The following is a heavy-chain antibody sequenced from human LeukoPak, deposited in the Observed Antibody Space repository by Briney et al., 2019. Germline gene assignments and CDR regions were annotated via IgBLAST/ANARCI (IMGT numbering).Heavy chain of an antibody. CDR3: ARDSGTYSGYYYYYMDV. Sequence: GGSLRLSCAASGFTFSGHWMSWVRQAPGKGLEWVANINQGGSDKYYVDSVKGRFTISRDNAKNSGYLQMDSLRVEDTALYYCARDSGTYSGYYYYYMDVWGKGTTVTVSS. V-gene: IGHV3-7*01. CDR1: GFTFSGHW. J-gene: IGHJ6*03. D-gene: IGHD3-16*01. CDR2: INQGGSDK.